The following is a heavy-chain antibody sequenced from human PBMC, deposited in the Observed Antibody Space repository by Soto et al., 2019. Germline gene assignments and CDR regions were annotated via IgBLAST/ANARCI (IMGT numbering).Heavy chain of an antibody. J-gene: IGHJ3*02. Sequence: PGGSLRLSCAASGFTFSSYGMHWVRQAPGKGLEWVAVIWYDGSNKYYADSVKGRFTISRDNSKNTLYLQMNSLRAEDTAVYYCAVTDTAIDAFDIWGQGTMVTVSS. V-gene: IGHV3-33*01. D-gene: IGHD5-18*01. CDR3: AVTDTAIDAFDI. CDR2: IWYDGSNK. CDR1: GFTFSSYG.